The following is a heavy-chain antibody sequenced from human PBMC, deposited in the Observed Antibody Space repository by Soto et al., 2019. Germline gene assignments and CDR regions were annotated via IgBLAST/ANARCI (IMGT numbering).Heavy chain of an antibody. J-gene: IGHJ6*02. V-gene: IGHV3-33*03. Sequence: GGSLRLACAEAGFSFSNQGMHWVRQAPGKGLEWVAAIWSDASNKYYADSGKGRFTISRDNSKNTLYLQMNTLRAEDTAVYYCATDGFNKPGYYYGMGVWGQGTTVTVSS. CDR3: ATDGFNKPGYYYGMGV. D-gene: IGHD6-25*01. CDR2: IWSDASNK. CDR1: GFSFSNQG.